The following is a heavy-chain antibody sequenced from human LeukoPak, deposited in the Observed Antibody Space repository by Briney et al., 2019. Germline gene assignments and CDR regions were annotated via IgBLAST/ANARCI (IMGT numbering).Heavy chain of an antibody. J-gene: IGHJ4*02. CDR3: ARDMSRYYDFWSGYGSDY. CDR2: INPKSVGT. V-gene: IGHV1-2*06. Sequence: ASVKVSFKSSGYTFTGYYMHWVRQAPGQGLEWMVRINPKSVGTNYAHDFQGRVTMSRDTSISTAYMELSRLRSDDTAVYYCARDMSRYYDFWSGYGSDYWGQGTLVTVPS. CDR1: GYTFTGYY. D-gene: IGHD3-3*01.